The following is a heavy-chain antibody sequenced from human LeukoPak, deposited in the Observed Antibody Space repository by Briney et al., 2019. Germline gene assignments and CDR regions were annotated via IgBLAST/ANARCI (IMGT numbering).Heavy chain of an antibody. V-gene: IGHV4-4*07. Sequence: TSETLSLTCSVSGGSISSYYWSWIRQPAGKGLEWLGHISTSGSTKYNPSLKSRVTMSVDTSKNQFSLKLSSVTAADTAVYYFAGLIVAGLVDDTFDIWGQGTMVAVSS. D-gene: IGHD6-19*01. J-gene: IGHJ3*02. CDR2: ISTSGST. CDR3: AGLIVAGLVDDTFDI. CDR1: GGSISSYY.